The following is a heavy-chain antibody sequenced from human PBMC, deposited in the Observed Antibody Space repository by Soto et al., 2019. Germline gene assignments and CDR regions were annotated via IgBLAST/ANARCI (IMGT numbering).Heavy chain of an antibody. CDR3: ARDVTIAVAVAYYYGMVV. Sequence: QVQLVESGGGVVQPGRSLRLSCAASGFTFSSYGMHWVRQAPGKGLEWVAVIWYDGSNKYYADSVKGRFTISRDNSKNTLYLQMNSLRAEDTAVYYCARDVTIAVAVAYYYGMVVWGQGTTVTVSS. D-gene: IGHD6-19*01. V-gene: IGHV3-33*01. CDR1: GFTFSSYG. CDR2: IWYDGSNK. J-gene: IGHJ6*02.